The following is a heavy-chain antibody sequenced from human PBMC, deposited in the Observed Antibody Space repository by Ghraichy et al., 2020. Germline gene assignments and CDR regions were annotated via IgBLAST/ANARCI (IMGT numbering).Heavy chain of an antibody. Sequence: SVKVSCKTSGGSLRHHAISWVRQAPGQGLEWMGGIIPIFDTTDYAQKFQGRVTITADESTNTAYMELSSLRSEDTAVYYCATRYSYGYYFDFWGQGTLVTVSS. CDR2: IIPIFDTT. CDR3: ATRYSYGYYFDF. D-gene: IGHD5-18*01. J-gene: IGHJ4*02. V-gene: IGHV1-69*13. CDR1: GGSLRHHA.